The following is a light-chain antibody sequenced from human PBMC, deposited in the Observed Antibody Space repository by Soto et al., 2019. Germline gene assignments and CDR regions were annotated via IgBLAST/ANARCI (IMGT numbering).Light chain of an antibody. Sequence: QSVLTQPPSASGTPGQRVTISCSGTSSNIGTYTVNWYQQLPGTAPKLLIYTDYQRPSGVPDRFSGSKSGTSASLAINGLHSEDEADYYCASWDDNLNGGVFGVGTKLTVL. J-gene: IGLJ3*02. CDR2: TDY. CDR3: ASWDDNLNGGV. V-gene: IGLV1-44*01. CDR1: SSNIGTYT.